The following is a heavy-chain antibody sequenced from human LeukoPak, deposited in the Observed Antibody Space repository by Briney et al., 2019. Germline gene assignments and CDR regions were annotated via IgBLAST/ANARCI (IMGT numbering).Heavy chain of an antibody. D-gene: IGHD3-9*01. CDR2: ISSSGNTI. V-gene: IGHV3-11*04. CDR3: ARVDAYYDILTGYYYIDY. CDR1: GFTFSDYY. J-gene: IGHJ4*02. Sequence: GGSLRLSCAASGFTFSDYYFSWIRQTAGKGPEWVSYISSSGNTIYYADSVKGRFAISRDNAKNSLFLQMNSLRAEDTAVYYCARVDAYYDILTGYYYIDYWGQGTLVTVSS.